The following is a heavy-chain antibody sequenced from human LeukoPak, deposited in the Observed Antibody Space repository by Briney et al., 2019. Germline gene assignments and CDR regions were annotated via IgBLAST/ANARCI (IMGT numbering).Heavy chain of an antibody. V-gene: IGHV3-74*01. CDR3: ASASSHRIAAGADY. D-gene: IGHD6-13*01. CDR2: INGDGGSR. J-gene: IGHJ4*02. CDR1: GFTFSTYW. Sequence: GGSLRLSCAASGFTFSTYWMHWVRQAPGKGLVWVSRINGDGGSRNYADSVKGRFTISRDNAKNTLFLQMNSLRAEVTAVYYCASASSHRIAAGADYWGQGTLVTVSS.